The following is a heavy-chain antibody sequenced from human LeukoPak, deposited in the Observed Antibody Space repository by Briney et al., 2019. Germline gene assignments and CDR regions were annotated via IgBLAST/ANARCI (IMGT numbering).Heavy chain of an antibody. J-gene: IGHJ4*02. CDR2: IYYSGST. V-gene: IGHV4-59*08. CDR3: ARHTRHFDY. CDR1: GGSISSYY. Sequence: SETLSLTCTVSGGSISSYYWSWIQQPPGKGLEWIGYIYYSGSTNYNPSLKSRVTISVDTSKNQFSLKLSSVTAADTAVYYCARHTRHFDYWGQGTPVTVSS.